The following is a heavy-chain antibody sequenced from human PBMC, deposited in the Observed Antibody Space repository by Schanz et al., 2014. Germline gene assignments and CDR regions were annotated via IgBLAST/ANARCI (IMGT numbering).Heavy chain of an antibody. V-gene: IGHV1-69*04. CDR2: IIPILGIA. J-gene: IGHJ4*02. CDR1: GYTFTSHG. D-gene: IGHD3-10*01. Sequence: QVQLVQSGAEVKKPGASVKVSCKASGYTFTSHGISWVRQAPGQGLEWMGRIIPILGIANYAQKFQGRVTITADKSTFTAYMDVSSLRSEDTAVYYCARGRGFYDYWGQGTLVTVSS. CDR3: ARGRGFYDY.